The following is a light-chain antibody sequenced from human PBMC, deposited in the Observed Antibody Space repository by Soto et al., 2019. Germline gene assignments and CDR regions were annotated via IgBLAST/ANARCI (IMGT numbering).Light chain of an antibody. J-gene: IGKJ2*03. Sequence: EIVLTQSPGTLSLSPGERATLSCRASQSVSRSHLAWYQQKPGQAPRLLIYGASSRATGIADWFSGSGSGTDFTLTISRLEPEDFPVYYCQQYCNSPPYSFGQGTKLEIK. V-gene: IGKV3-20*01. CDR3: QQYCNSPPYS. CDR2: GAS. CDR1: QSVSRSH.